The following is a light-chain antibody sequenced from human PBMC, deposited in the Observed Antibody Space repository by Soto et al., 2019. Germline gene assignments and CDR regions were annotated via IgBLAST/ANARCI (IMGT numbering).Light chain of an antibody. J-gene: IGKJ1*01. CDR2: GAS. CDR1: QSISNW. V-gene: IGKV1-5*01. Sequence: VQMTQSPSTLSASVGDRVTITCRASQSISNWLAWYQQKPGKAPKLLIYGASSRATGIPDRFSGSGSGTDFTLTISKLEPGDFAVYYCQQYGGSSWTFGQGTKVDIK. CDR3: QQYGGSSWT.